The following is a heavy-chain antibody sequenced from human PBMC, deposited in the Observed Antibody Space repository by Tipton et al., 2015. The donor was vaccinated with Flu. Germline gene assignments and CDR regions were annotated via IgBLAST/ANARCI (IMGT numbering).Heavy chain of an antibody. V-gene: IGHV3-11*01. J-gene: IGHJ6*02. CDR1: GFTFSDYY. Sequence: SLRLSCAASGFTFSDYYMSWIRQAPGKGLEWVSYISSSGSTIYYADSVKGRFTISRDNAKNSLYLQMNSLRAEDTAVYYCAREEEMATIFGYYYGMDVWGQGTTVTVSS. D-gene: IGHD5-24*01. CDR3: AREEEMATIFGYYYGMDV. CDR2: ISSSGSTI.